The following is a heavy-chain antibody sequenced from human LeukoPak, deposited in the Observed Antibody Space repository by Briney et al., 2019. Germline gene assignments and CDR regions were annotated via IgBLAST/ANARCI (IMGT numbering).Heavy chain of an antibody. Sequence: PSETLSLTCTVSGGSISSSNWWSWVRQPPGKGLEWIGEIYHSGSTNYNPSLKSRVTISVHKSKNQFSLKLSSVTAADTAVYYCASGHSGWYVQDYWGQGTLVTVSS. CDR3: ASGHSGWYVQDY. CDR1: GGSISSSNW. J-gene: IGHJ4*02. V-gene: IGHV4-4*02. D-gene: IGHD6-19*01. CDR2: IYHSGST.